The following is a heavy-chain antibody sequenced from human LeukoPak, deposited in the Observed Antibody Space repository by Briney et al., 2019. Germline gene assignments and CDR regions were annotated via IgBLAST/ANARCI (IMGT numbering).Heavy chain of an antibody. J-gene: IGHJ5*02. Sequence: GGSLRLSCAASGFTFSDYYMSWIRQAPGKGLECVSYISRSTSPVNRRGGTIFYADSVKGRFTISRDDAKNTLYVQMKNMRADDTAVYYCARDQTYYDSVAYYPWGQGTVVTVSS. CDR1: GFTFSDYY. CDR2: ISRSTSPVNRRGGTI. V-gene: IGHV3-11*01. D-gene: IGHD3-22*01. CDR3: ARDQTYYDSVAYYP.